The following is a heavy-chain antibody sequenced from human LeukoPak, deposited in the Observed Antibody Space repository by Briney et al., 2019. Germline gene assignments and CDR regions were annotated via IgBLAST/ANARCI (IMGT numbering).Heavy chain of an antibody. CDR2: ISGSGGST. CDR3: AKDFGPTTYYDFWSGPLDGTGCFDY. CDR1: GFTFSSYA. D-gene: IGHD3-3*01. Sequence: GGSLRLSCAASGFTFSSYAMSWVRQAPGKGLEWDSAISGSGGSTYYADSVKGRFTISRDNSKNTLYLQMNSLRAEDTAVYYCAKDFGPTTYYDFWSGPLDGTGCFDYWGQGTLVTVSS. J-gene: IGHJ4*02. V-gene: IGHV3-23*01.